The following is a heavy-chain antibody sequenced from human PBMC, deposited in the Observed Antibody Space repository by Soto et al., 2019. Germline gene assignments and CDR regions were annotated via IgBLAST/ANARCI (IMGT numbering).Heavy chain of an antibody. CDR1: GFTFSSYA. J-gene: IGHJ4*02. V-gene: IGHV3-23*01. CDR2: ISVSGGST. CDR3: AKDSSSWYFSPVDY. D-gene: IGHD6-13*01. Sequence: GGSLRLSCAASGFTFSSYAMSWVRQAPGKGLEWVSAISVSGGSTYYADSVKGRFTISRDNSKNTLYLQMNSLRAEDTAVYYCAKDSSSWYFSPVDYWGQGTLVTVSS.